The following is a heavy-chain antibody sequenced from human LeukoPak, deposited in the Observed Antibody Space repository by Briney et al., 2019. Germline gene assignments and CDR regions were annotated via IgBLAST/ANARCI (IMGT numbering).Heavy chain of an antibody. CDR3: ARFYYPPGGYFSGGRSPLDY. V-gene: IGHV1-18*01. CDR1: GFSFTDYG. D-gene: IGHD2-15*01. Sequence: ASVKVSCKASGFSFTDYGISWVRQAPGEGLEWMGWISAYNGNTDYEQNVQGRVTMTTDTSTSTAYMELRSLRSDDTAIYYCARFYYPPGGYFSGGRSPLDYWGQGPRVTAPS. CDR2: ISAYNGNT. J-gene: IGHJ4*02.